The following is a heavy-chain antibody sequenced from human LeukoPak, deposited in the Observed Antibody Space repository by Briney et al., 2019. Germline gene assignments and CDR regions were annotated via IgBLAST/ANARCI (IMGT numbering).Heavy chain of an antibody. D-gene: IGHD5-24*01. CDR2: INPNSGGT. CDR3: ARSAGWLQRAAAFDI. J-gene: IGHJ3*02. Sequence: ASVKVSCKASGYTFTGYYMHWVRQVPGQGLEWMGWINPNSGGTNYAQKFQGRGTMTRDTSISTAYMELSRLRSDDTAVYYCARSAGWLQRAAAFDIWGQGTMVTVSS. CDR1: GYTFTGYY. V-gene: IGHV1-2*02.